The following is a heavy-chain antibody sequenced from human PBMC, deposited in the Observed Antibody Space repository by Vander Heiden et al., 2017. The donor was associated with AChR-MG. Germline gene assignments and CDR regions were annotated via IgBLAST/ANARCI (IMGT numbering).Heavy chain of an antibody. CDR2: IRYDGSNK. CDR3: AKTEGYYYGMDV. V-gene: IGHV3-30*02. J-gene: IGHJ6*02. Sequence: QVQLVESGGGVVQPGGSLRLSWAASGFTFSSYGMHWVRQAPGKGLEWVAFIRYDGSNKYYADSVKGRFTISRDNSKNTLYLQMNSLRAEDTAVYYCAKTEGYYYGMDVWGQGTTVTVSS. CDR1: GFTFSSYG.